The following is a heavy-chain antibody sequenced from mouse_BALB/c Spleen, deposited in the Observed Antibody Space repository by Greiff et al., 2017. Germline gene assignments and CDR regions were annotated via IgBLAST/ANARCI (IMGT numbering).Heavy chain of an antibody. CDR2: IWSGGST. V-gene: IGHV2-2*02. Sequence: QVQLKQSGPGLVQPSQSLSITCTVSGFSLTSYGVHWVRQSPGKGLEWLGVIWSGGSTDYNAAFISRLSISKDNSKSQVFSKMNSLQANDTAIYYCARNYYGNYWFAYWGQGTLVTVSA. CDR3: ARNYYGNYWFAY. D-gene: IGHD2-1*01. CDR1: GFSLTSYG. J-gene: IGHJ3*01.